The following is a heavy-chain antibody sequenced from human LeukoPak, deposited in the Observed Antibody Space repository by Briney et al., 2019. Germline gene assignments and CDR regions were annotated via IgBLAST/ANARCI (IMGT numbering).Heavy chain of an antibody. J-gene: IGHJ4*02. D-gene: IGHD6-13*01. V-gene: IGHV3-7*03. CDR1: GFTFSSYW. CDR2: IKQDGSEK. Sequence: GGSLRLSCAASGFTFSSYWKSWVRQAPGKGLEWVANIKQDGSEKYYVDSVKGRFTISRDNAKNSLYLQMNSLRAEDTAVYYCARTLGGRAAAGTDYWGQGTLVTVSS. CDR3: ARTLGGRAAAGTDY.